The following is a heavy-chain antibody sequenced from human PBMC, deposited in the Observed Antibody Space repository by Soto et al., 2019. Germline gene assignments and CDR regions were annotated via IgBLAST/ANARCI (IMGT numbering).Heavy chain of an antibody. CDR1: GGSISSYY. J-gene: IGHJ3*02. D-gene: IGHD2-2*01. CDR2: IYYSGST. CDR3: ARWGVGRYCSSTSCHQGAFDI. V-gene: IGHV4-59*01. Sequence: SETLSLTCTVSGGSISSYYWSWIRQPPGKGLEWIGYIYYSGSTNYNPSLKSRVTISVDTSKNQFSLKLSSVTAADTAVYYCARWGVGRYCSSTSCHQGAFDIWGQGTMVTVSS.